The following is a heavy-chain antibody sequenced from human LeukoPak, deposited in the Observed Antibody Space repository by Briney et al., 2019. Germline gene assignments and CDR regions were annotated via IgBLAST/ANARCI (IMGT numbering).Heavy chain of an antibody. Sequence: GGSLRLSCAASGFTFSNAWMSWVRQAPGKGLEWVGRIKSKTDGGTTDYAAPVKGRFTISRDDSKNTLYLQMNSLKTEDTAAYYCTTDQVGSSWPYYFDYWGQGTLVTVSS. V-gene: IGHV3-15*01. J-gene: IGHJ4*02. CDR3: TTDQVGSSWPYYFDY. CDR2: IKSKTDGGTT. CDR1: GFTFSNAW. D-gene: IGHD6-13*01.